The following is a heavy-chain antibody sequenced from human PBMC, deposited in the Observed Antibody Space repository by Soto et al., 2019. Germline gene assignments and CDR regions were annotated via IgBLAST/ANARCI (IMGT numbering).Heavy chain of an antibody. J-gene: IGHJ4*02. Sequence: PSETLSLTCAVYGGSFSGYYWSWIRQPPGKGLEWIGEINHSGSTNYNPSLKSRVTISVDTSKNQFSLKLSSVTAADTAVYYCARGLGVPAAILDYWGQGTLVTVSS. CDR1: GGSFSGYY. D-gene: IGHD2-2*02. V-gene: IGHV4-34*01. CDR3: ARGLGVPAAILDY. CDR2: INHSGST.